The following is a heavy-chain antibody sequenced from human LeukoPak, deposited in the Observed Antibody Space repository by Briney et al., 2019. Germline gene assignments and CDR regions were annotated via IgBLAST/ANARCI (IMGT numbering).Heavy chain of an antibody. CDR1: GYTLTELS. J-gene: IGHJ6*02. CDR2: FDPEDGET. D-gene: IGHD2-2*02. V-gene: IGHV1-24*01. Sequence: ASVKVSCKVSGYTLTELSMHWVRQAPGKGLEWMGGFDPEDGETIYAQKFQGRVTMTEDTSTDTAYMELSSLGSEDTAVYYCATGIVVVPAAISAYYYYGMDVWGQGTTVTVSS. CDR3: ATGIVVVPAAISAYYYYGMDV.